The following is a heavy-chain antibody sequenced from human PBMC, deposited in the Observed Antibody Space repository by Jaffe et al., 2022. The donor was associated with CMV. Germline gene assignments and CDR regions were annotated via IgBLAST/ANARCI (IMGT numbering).Heavy chain of an antibody. CDR2: ISYDGRIK. CDR3: AKDHWSYTHYGPLGY. CDR1: GFTFSSSG. Sequence: QVQLVESGGGVVQPGGSLRLSCAASGFTFSSSGMHWARQAPGKGLEWVALISYDGRIKYYADSVKGRFIIFRDNSKNTLYLQMSSLRPEDTAVYYCAKDHWSYTHYGPLGYWGQGTLVTVSS. J-gene: IGHJ4*02. V-gene: IGHV3-30*18. D-gene: IGHD4-4*01.